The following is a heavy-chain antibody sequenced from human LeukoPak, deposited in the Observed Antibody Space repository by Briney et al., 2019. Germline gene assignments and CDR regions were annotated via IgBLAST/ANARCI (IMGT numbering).Heavy chain of an antibody. CDR2: ISYDGTNK. V-gene: IGHV3-30*18. D-gene: IGHD6-19*01. J-gene: IGHJ4*02. Sequence: GGSLRLSCAASGFTFSSYGMHWVRQAPGKGLEWVAVISYDGTNKYYADSVKGRFTISRDNSKNTLYLQMNSLRAEDTAVYYCAKGLSSSGWGYYFDYWGQGTLVTVSS. CDR3: AKGLSSSGWGYYFDY. CDR1: GFTFSSYG.